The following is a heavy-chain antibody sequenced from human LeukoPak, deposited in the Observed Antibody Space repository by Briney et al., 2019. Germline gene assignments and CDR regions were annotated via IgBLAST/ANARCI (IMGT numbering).Heavy chain of an antibody. CDR3: AKVRYDSSGYQSPYFDY. V-gene: IGHV3-23*01. CDR1: GFTFRSYA. CDR2: ISGSGRST. D-gene: IGHD3-22*01. J-gene: IGHJ4*02. Sequence: GGSLRLSCAASGFTFRSYAMSWVRQAPGKGLEWVSGISGSGRSTNYADPVKGRFIISRDNSKNTLYLQMNSLRADDTAVYYCAKVRYDSSGYQSPYFDYWGQGILVTVSS.